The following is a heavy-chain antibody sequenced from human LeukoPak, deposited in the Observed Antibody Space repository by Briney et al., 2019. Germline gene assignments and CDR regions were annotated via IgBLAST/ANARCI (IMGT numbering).Heavy chain of an antibody. CDR3: ARSFCSTSCYDFPRFDP. CDR2: TYYRSKWYN. CDR1: GDSVSSNSAA. Sequence: SQTLSLTCAISGDSVSSNSAAWNWIRQSPSRGLEWLGRTYYRSKWYNDYAVSVKSRITINPDTPKNQFSLQLNSVTPEDTAVYYCARSFCSTSCYDFPRFDPWGQGTLVTVSS. V-gene: IGHV6-1*01. D-gene: IGHD2-2*01. J-gene: IGHJ5*02.